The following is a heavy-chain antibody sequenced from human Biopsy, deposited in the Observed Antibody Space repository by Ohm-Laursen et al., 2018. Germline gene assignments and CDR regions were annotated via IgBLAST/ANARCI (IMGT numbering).Heavy chain of an antibody. V-gene: IGHV1-69*04. CDR2: IIPILNLT. D-gene: IGHD5-18*01. J-gene: IGHJ3*02. CDR1: GGTFSTHE. Sequence: SVKVSCKVSGGTFSTHEIAWVRQAPGGGLEWMGRIIPILNLTNFAPNLRGRLTITADRSTDTAYMEMTSLTSDDTALYYCARGINTGGPSPPPALDIWGLGTLVTVAS. CDR3: ARGINTGGPSPPPALDI.